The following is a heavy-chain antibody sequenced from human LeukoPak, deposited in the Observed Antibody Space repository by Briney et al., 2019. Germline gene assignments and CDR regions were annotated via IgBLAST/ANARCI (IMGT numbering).Heavy chain of an antibody. CDR1: GYTFTGYY. D-gene: IGHD2-15*01. CDR3: ARAEGIGGSPTVDY. J-gene: IGHJ4*02. Sequence: ASVKVSCKASGYTFTGYYMQWVRQAPGQGLEWMGYINPNSGAATYAQKFQGRVTMTRDTSISTAYMALSSLRSDDTAMYYCARAEGIGGSPTVDYWGQGTLVTISS. CDR2: INPNSGAA. V-gene: IGHV1-2*02.